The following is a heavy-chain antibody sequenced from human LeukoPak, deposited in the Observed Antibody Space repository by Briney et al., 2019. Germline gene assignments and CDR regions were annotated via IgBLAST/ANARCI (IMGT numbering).Heavy chain of an antibody. Sequence: SVKVSCKASGFTFTSSAMQWVRQARGQRLEWIGWIVVGSGNTNYAQKFQERVTITRDMSTSTAYMELSSLRSEDTGVYYCAAVPKYYDFWSGYPFDYWGQGTLVTVSS. J-gene: IGHJ4*02. D-gene: IGHD3-3*01. CDR2: IVVGSGNT. CDR3: AAVPKYYDFWSGYPFDY. CDR1: GFTFTSSA. V-gene: IGHV1-58*02.